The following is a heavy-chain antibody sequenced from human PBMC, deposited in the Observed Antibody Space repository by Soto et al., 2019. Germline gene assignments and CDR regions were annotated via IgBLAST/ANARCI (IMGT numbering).Heavy chain of an antibody. CDR3: ARDLGGPGY. Sequence: GGSLRLSCAASGFTLNNYWMHWVREAPGKGLVWVSRINNDGSSTAYADPVKGRFTISRDNAKNTLYLQMNSLRAEDTAIYYCARDLGGPGYWGQVTLVTVSS. CDR2: INNDGSST. CDR1: GFTLNNYW. J-gene: IGHJ4*02. D-gene: IGHD3-16*01. V-gene: IGHV3-74*01.